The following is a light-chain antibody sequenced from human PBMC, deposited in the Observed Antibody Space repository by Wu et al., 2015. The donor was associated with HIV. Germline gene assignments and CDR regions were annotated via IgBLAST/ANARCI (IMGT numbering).Light chain of an antibody. V-gene: IGKV3-20*01. CDR1: QSVRDTY. Sequence: EIVLTQSPGTLSLSIGERATLSCRASQSVRDTYLAWYQQKPGQAPRLLIYGASSRATGIPDRFSGSGSGTDFTLTISRLEPEGFAVYYCQQYGNSPKYSFGQGTKLEIK. CDR2: GAS. CDR3: QQYGNSPKYS. J-gene: IGKJ2*03.